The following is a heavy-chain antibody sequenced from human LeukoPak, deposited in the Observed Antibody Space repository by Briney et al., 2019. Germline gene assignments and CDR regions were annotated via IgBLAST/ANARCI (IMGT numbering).Heavy chain of an antibody. D-gene: IGHD3/OR15-3a*01. J-gene: IGHJ4*02. CDR2: TFYRSKWFN. CDR1: GDSVSSKSAS. Sequence: SQTLSLTCAISGDSVSSKSASWNWIRQSPSRGLEWLGRTFYRSKWFNDYALSVKSRITINPETSKNQFSLHLTSVTPDDTAVYYCARGTGGLDHWGQGTLVTVSS. CDR3: ARGTGGLDH. V-gene: IGHV6-1*01.